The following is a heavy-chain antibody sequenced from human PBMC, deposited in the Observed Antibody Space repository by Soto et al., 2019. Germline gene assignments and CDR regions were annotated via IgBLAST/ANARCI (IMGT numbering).Heavy chain of an antibody. V-gene: IGHV1-69*12. CDR3: ASVHTRGGNSTWYFDL. D-gene: IGHD2-21*02. CDR2: IIPIFGTA. Sequence: QVQLVQSGAEVKKPGSSVKVSCKASGGTFSSYAISWVQQAPGQGLEWMGGIIPIFGTANYAQKFQGRVTITADESTSTAYMELSSVRSEDTAVYSCASVHTRGGNSTWYFDLWGRGTLVTVSS. J-gene: IGHJ2*01. CDR1: GGTFSSYA.